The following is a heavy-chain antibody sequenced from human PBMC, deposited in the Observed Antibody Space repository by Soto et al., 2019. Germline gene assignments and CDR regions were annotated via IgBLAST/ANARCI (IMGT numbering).Heavy chain of an antibody. J-gene: IGHJ6*02. CDR2: IYSGGST. D-gene: IGHD4-17*01. Sequence: PGGSLRLSCAASGFTVSSNYMSWVRQAPGKGLEWVSVIYSGGSTYYADSVKGRFTISRDNSKNTLYLQMNSLRAEDTAVYYCAREVGLGLRYGMDVWGQGTTVTVSS. CDR1: GFTVSSNY. CDR3: AREVGLGLRYGMDV. V-gene: IGHV3-53*01.